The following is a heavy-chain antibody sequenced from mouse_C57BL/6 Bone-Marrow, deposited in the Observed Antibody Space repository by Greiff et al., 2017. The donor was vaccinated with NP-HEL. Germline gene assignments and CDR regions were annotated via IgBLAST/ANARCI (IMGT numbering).Heavy chain of an antibody. CDR1: GYTFTGYW. CDR3: ARTITTVVEDYYAMDY. Sequence: VQLQQSGAELMKPGASEKLSCKATGYTFTGYWIEWVKQRPGHGLEWIGEILPGSGSTNYNEKFKGKATFPADTSSNTAYMQLSSLTTEDSTIYYCARTITTVVEDYYAMDYWGQGTSVTVSS. V-gene: IGHV1-9*01. CDR2: ILPGSGST. D-gene: IGHD1-1*01. J-gene: IGHJ4*01.